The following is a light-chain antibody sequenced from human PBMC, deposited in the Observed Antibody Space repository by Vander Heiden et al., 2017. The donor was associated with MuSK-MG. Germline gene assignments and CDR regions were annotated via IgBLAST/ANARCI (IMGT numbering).Light chain of an antibody. CDR1: SGRMASNY. J-gene: IGLJ2*01. Sequence: FMLPHPHPVSQSPVKTVTISCSRSSGRMASNYGKWDQQRTGSSPTTVSYEDNQRPSGVPDRFSGSIDSSSNSASLTISGLKTEEEADYYCQSYDSSNVVFGGGTKLTVL. CDR3: QSYDSSNVV. V-gene: IGLV6-57*01. CDR2: EDN.